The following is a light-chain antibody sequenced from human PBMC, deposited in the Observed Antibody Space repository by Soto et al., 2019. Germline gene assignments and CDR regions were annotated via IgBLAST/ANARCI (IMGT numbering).Light chain of an antibody. Sequence: EIVLTQSPGTLSLSPGERATLSCRASQSVSSSYLAWYQQKPGQAPGLLIYGASSRATGIPDRFSGSGSGTDFTLTISRLEPEDFAVYYCQQYGSSPGTFGQGNKVEI. V-gene: IGKV3-20*01. J-gene: IGKJ1*01. CDR1: QSVSSSY. CDR2: GAS. CDR3: QQYGSSPGT.